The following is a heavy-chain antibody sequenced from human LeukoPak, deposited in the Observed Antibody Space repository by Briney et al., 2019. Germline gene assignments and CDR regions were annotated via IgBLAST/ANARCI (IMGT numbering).Heavy chain of an antibody. Sequence: GGSLRLSCAASGFTFRTYAMSWVRQAPGKGLEWASTITGSGVSTYYADSVKGRFTISRDNSKNTLYLQMNSLRAEDTAVYYCAKDAGYSSSWWVYWGQGTLVTVSS. D-gene: IGHD6-13*01. CDR1: GFTFRTYA. CDR3: AKDAGYSSSWWVY. CDR2: ITGSGVST. J-gene: IGHJ4*02. V-gene: IGHV3-23*01.